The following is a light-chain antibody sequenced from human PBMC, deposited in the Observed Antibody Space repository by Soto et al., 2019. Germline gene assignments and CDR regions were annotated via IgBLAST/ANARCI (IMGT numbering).Light chain of an antibody. Sequence: DIQMTQSPSTLSASVGDRVTITCRASQSISSWLAWYQQKPGKAPRLLIYKASDLESGVPSRFSGSGSGTDFTLTISSLQPDDFATYYCQQYESYSPLTFGGGTKVDNK. J-gene: IGKJ4*01. CDR1: QSISSW. CDR3: QQYESYSPLT. CDR2: KAS. V-gene: IGKV1-5*03.